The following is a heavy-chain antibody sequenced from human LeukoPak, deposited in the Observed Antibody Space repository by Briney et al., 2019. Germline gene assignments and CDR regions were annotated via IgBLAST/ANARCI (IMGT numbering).Heavy chain of an antibody. J-gene: IGHJ4*02. V-gene: IGHV3-7*01. D-gene: IGHD2-15*01. CDR3: ATDRGWFVLDF. CDR2: IKEDGGEI. Sequence: GGSLRLSCTTSGFTLRAYWMAWVRQAPGKGLQWVANIKEDGGEIYYADSVRGRFTISRDTAKKSVYLQMNSLRVEDTAVYYCATDRGWFVLDFWGQGSLVTVSP. CDR1: GFTLRAYW.